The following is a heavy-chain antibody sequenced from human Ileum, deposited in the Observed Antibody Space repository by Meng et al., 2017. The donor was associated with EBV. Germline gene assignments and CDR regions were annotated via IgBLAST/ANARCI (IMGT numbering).Heavy chain of an antibody. CDR3: ARPIAAAGWFDP. CDR2: IYYSGRT. D-gene: IGHD6-13*01. Sequence: GQGRVKPSETLSLPCTVSGGRINSSSYCWGWIRQPPGKGLEWIGSIYYSGRTYYNPSLKSRVTISVDTSKNQFSLKLSSVTAADTAVYYCARPIAAAGWFDPWGQGTLVTVSS. CDR1: GGRINSSSYC. J-gene: IGHJ5*02. V-gene: IGHV4-39*01.